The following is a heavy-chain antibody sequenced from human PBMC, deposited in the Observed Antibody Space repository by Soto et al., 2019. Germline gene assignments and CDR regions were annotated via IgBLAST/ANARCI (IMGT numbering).Heavy chain of an antibody. Sequence: SVKVSCKASGGTFSSYAITWVRQAPGQGLEWMGGIIPIFGTANYAQKIQARVTITADESTSTAYMELGSLKAEDTAVYYCARQDYSTTWYLNYWGQGTLVTVSS. J-gene: IGHJ4*02. CDR1: GGTFSSYA. CDR3: ARQDYSTTWYLNY. CDR2: IIPIFGTA. D-gene: IGHD6-13*01. V-gene: IGHV1-69*13.